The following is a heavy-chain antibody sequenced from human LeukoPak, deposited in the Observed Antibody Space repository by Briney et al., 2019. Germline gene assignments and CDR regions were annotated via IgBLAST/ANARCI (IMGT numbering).Heavy chain of an antibody. CDR2: ISYDGTNK. CDR3: AKDDRGNEAPFDY. Sequence: GGSLRLSCAASGFTFSNYDMHWLRQAPGQGLEWVAVISYDGTNKYYAASVKGRFTISRDNSKNTLHLQMNSLRAEDTAVYYCAKDDRGNEAPFDYWGQGTLVTVSS. CDR1: GFTFSNYD. J-gene: IGHJ4*02. V-gene: IGHV3-30*18.